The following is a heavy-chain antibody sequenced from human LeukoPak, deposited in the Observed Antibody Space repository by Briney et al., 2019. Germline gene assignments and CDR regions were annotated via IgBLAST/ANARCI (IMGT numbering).Heavy chain of an antibody. V-gene: IGHV3-21*01. CDR2: IDPSSTYI. J-gene: IGHJ2*01. CDR1: RFTFSSYT. CDR3: ARDRWEEDYGGNSVWYFDL. Sequence: GGSLRLSCSASRFTFSSYTMNWVRQAPGKGLEWVSSIDPSSTYIYYADSVKGRFTISRDNAKNSLYLQMNSLRAEDTAVYYCARDRWEEDYGGNSVWYFDLWGRGTLVTVSS. D-gene: IGHD4-23*01.